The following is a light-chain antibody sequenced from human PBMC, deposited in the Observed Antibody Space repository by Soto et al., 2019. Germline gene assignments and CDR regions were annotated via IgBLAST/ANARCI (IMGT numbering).Light chain of an antibody. CDR1: SSDVGANNF. Sequence: QSVLTQPASVSGSPGQSITISCAGTSSDVGANNFVSWYQQHPGKAPKLTIYEGNKRPSGVSYRFSGAKSGNMASLTISGLRAEDGADYSCCSYVDGGSYVFETGTKVPAL. CDR3: CSYVDGGSYV. CDR2: EGN. J-gene: IGLJ1*01. V-gene: IGLV2-23*01.